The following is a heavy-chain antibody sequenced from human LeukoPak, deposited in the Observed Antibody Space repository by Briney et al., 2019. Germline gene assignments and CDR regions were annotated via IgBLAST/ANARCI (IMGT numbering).Heavy chain of an antibody. Sequence: GGSLRLSCAASGFTFSAYAMAWVRQAPGKGLECVSHITTGGSSIFYADSVKGRFTISRDNAKNSLYLQMNSLRAEDTAVYYCARSYNWNYFDYWGQGTLVTVSS. CDR2: ITTGGSSI. CDR1: GFTFSAYA. D-gene: IGHD1-20*01. J-gene: IGHJ4*02. V-gene: IGHV3-48*03. CDR3: ARSYNWNYFDY.